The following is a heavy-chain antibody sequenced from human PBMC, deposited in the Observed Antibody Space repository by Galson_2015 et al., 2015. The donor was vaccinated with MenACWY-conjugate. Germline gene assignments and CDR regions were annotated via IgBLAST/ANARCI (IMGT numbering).Heavy chain of an antibody. D-gene: IGHD5-24*01. CDR3: ARDPERGDGYVLDY. CDR2: INRDGSST. V-gene: IGHV3-74*01. J-gene: IGHJ4*02. Sequence: SLRLSCAASGFTFSSYWMYWVRQAPGKGLMWVAHINRDGSSTSYADSVKGRFTISRDNAKNMLYLQMNSLRAEDTAVYYCARDPERGDGYVLDYWGQGTLGTVSS. CDR1: GFTFSSYW.